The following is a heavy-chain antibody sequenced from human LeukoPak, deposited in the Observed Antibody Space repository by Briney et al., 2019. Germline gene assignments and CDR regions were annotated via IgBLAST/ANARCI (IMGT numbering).Heavy chain of an antibody. V-gene: IGHV4-34*01. CDR3: ARQAGYYFDY. CDR2: INHSGST. J-gene: IGHJ4*02. D-gene: IGHD6-19*01. CDR1: GGSFSGYY. Sequence: SETLSLTCAVYGGSFSGYYWSWIRQPPGKGLEWIGEINHSGSTNYNPSLKSRVTISVDTSKSQFSLKLSSVTAADTAVYYCARQAGYYFDYWGQGTLVTVSS.